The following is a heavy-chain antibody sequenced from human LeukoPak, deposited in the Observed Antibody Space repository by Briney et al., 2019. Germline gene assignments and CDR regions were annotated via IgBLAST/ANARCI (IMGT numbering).Heavy chain of an antibody. CDR1: GFTFSSYS. J-gene: IGHJ4*02. Sequence: PGGSLRPSCAASGFTFSSYSMNWVRQAPGKGLEWVSYISSSSSTIYYADSVKGRFTISRDNAKNSLYLQMNSLRAEDTAVYYCAKDGIYYFDYWGQGTLVTVSS. CDR3: AKDGIYYFDY. CDR2: ISSSSSTI. V-gene: IGHV3-48*01. D-gene: IGHD2-15*01.